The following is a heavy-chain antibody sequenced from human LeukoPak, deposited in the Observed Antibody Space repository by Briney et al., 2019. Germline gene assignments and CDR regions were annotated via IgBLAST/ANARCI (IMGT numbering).Heavy chain of an antibody. CDR2: INPNSGGT. D-gene: IGHD3-9*01. CDR1: GYTFTDYY. CDR3: ARVFDSGTQSDY. J-gene: IGHJ4*02. V-gene: IGHV1-2*02. Sequence: ASVKVSCKASGYTFTDYYIHWVRQAPGQGLEWMGWINPNSGGTNYAQKFLGRVTMTTDTSTSTAYMELRSLRSDDTAVYYCARVFDSGTQSDYWGQGTLVTVSS.